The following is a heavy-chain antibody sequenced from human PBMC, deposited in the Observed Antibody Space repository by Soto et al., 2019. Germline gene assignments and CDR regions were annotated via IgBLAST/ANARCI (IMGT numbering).Heavy chain of an antibody. CDR3: TRGWETVGTTTPFAY. CDR2: IIPIFGTA. V-gene: IGHV1-69*06. D-gene: IGHD1-26*01. Sequence: QVQLVQSGAEVKKPGSSVKVSCKASGGTFSSYAISWVRQAPGQGLEWMGGIIPIFGTANYAQKFQGRVAITAYKSTSTAYMELSSLRSEDTALYYCTRGWETVGTTTPFAYWGQGTLVTVSS. CDR1: GGTFSSYA. J-gene: IGHJ4*02.